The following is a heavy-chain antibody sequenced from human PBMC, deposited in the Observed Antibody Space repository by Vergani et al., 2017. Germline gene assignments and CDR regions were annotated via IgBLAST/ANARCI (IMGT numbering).Heavy chain of an antibody. V-gene: IGHV1-69*04. CDR3: ARDRPRGYSGYDSPYYFDY. CDR2: IIPILGIA. D-gene: IGHD5-12*01. CDR1: GGTFSSYT. Sequence: QVQLVQSGAEVKKPGSSVKVSCKASGGTFSSYTISWVRQAPGQGLEWMGRIIPILGIANYAQKFQGRVTITPDKSTSTAYMELSSLRSEDTAVYYCARDRPRGYSGYDSPYYFDYWGQGTLVTVSS. J-gene: IGHJ4*02.